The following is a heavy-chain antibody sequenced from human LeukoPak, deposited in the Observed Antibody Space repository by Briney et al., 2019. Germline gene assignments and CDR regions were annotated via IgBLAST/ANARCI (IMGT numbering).Heavy chain of an antibody. D-gene: IGHD3-9*01. J-gene: IGHJ6*03. Sequence: SETLSLTCAVYGGSFSGYYWSWIRQPPGKGLEWIGEINHSGSTNYNPSLKSRVTISVDTSKNQFSLKLSSVTAADTAVYYCVKRRGFLTGYKYYYYMDVWGKGTTVTISS. V-gene: IGHV4-34*01. CDR2: INHSGST. CDR3: VKRRGFLTGYKYYYYMDV. CDR1: GGSFSGYY.